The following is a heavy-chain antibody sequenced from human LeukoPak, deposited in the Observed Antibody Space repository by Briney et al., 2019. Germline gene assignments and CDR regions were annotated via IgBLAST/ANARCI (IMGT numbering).Heavy chain of an antibody. D-gene: IGHD2-15*01. CDR3: AGVGGYCSGGSCYYFDY. V-gene: IGHV4-34*01. CDR2: INHSGST. Sequence: SETLSLTCAVYGGSFSGYYWSWIRQPPGKGLEWIGEINHSGSTNYNPSLKSRVTISVDTSKNQFSLKLSSVTAADTAVCYCAGVGGYCSGGSCYYFDYWGQGTLVTVSS. CDR1: GGSFSGYY. J-gene: IGHJ4*02.